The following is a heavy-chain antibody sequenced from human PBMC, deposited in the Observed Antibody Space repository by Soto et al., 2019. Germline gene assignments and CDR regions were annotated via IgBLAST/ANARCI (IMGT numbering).Heavy chain of an antibody. J-gene: IGHJ4*01. D-gene: IGHD2-2*01. CDR1: GFSLSTSGLG. Sequence: VSGPTLVNPTQTLTLTCTFSGFSLSTSGLGVAWIRQPPGKPLEWLALIYWNGIERYSPSLKSRLTITKDTSKNEVVLTMTNMDPLDTATFYCAHTRVPDTLDYWGQGTLVTVSS. V-gene: IGHV2-5*01. CDR3: AHTRVPDTLDY. CDR2: IYWNGIE.